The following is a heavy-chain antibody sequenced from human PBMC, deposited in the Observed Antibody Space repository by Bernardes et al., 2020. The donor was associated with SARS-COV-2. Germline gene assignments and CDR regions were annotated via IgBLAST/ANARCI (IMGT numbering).Heavy chain of an antibody. CDR1: GYTFTGYY. CDR2: INPNSGGT. J-gene: IGHJ4*02. V-gene: IGHV1-2*02. CDR3: ARLDYYYDSRDYYFFDY. D-gene: IGHD3-22*01. Sequence: ASVKVSCKASGYTFTGYYIHWVRQAPGQGLEWMGWINPNSGGTNYAQKFQGRVTMTRDTSISTAYMELSRLRSDDTAVYYCARLDYYYDSRDYYFFDYWGQGTLVTVSS.